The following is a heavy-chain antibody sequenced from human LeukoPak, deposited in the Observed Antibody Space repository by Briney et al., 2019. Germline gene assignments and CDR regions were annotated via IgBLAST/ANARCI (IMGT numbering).Heavy chain of an antibody. CDR2: IYYSGTT. CDR3: ARLDCGGDCFVDY. D-gene: IGHD2-21*02. CDR1: GASFTSNY. V-gene: IGHV4-59*08. Sequence: PSETLSLTCTVSGASFTSNYWSWIRQPPGKGLGWIGYIYYSGTTTYNPSLERRVTMSVDMSKTQVSLRLNSVTAADTAMYYCARLDCGGDCFVDYWGQGTLVTVSS. J-gene: IGHJ4*02.